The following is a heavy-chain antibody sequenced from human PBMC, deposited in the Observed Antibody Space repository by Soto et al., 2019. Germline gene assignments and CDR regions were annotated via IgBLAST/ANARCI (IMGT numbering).Heavy chain of an antibody. V-gene: IGHV2-5*02. CDR1: GFSLSTSGVG. Sequence: QITLKESGPTLVKPTQTLTLTCTFSGFSLSTSGVGVGWIRQPPGKALEWLALIYWDDDKRYSPSLKSRLTITKETSKNQVVPTINNIDPVDTATFYWSHRGRGLYVSYWGQGNPVPLFS. CDR2: IYWDDDK. CDR3: SHRGRGLYVSY. D-gene: IGHD6-19*01. J-gene: IGHJ4*02.